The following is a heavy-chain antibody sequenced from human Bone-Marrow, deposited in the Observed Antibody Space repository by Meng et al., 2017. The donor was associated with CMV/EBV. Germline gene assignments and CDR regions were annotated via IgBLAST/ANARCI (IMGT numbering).Heavy chain of an antibody. CDR2: KYYRSKWYN. CDR3: ARLSRDGYKYLDY. CDR1: GDSVSSNSAA. V-gene: IGHV6-1*01. D-gene: IGHD5-24*01. J-gene: IGHJ4*02. Sequence: SQTLSLICAISGDSVSSNSAAWNWIRQSPSRGLEWLGRKYYRSKWYNDYAVSVKSRITINPDTSKNQFSLQLNSVSPEEMAGYYCARLSRDGYKYLDYWGQGTLVTVSS.